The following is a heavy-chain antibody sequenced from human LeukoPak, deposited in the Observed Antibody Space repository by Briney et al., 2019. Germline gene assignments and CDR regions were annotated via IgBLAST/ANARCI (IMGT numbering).Heavy chain of an antibody. D-gene: IGHD3-9*01. CDR2: IYYSGST. Sequence: SETLSLTCTVSGGSISSSSYYWGWIRQPPGKGLEWIGSIYYSGSTYYNPSLKSRVTISVDTSKNQFSLKLSSVTAADTAVYYCVWGLTRGIFLTGGAFDIWGQGTMVTVSS. V-gene: IGHV4-39*07. CDR1: GGSISSSSYY. CDR3: VWGLTRGIFLTGGAFDI. J-gene: IGHJ3*02.